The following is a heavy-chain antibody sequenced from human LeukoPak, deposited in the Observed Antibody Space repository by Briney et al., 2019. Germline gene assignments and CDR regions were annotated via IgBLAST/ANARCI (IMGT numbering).Heavy chain of an antibody. CDR3: ARDLRTAHDFWSGYYTQYFDY. CDR1: GFTFSNYR. D-gene: IGHD3-3*01. Sequence: GGSLRLSCAASGFTFSNYRMSWVRQAPGKGLEWVSSISSSGSFIYYSDSMKGRFTVSRDNAKKSLYLQMNSLRAEDTAVYYCARDLRTAHDFWSGYYTQYFDYWGQGTLVTVSS. J-gene: IGHJ4*02. CDR2: ISSSGSFI. V-gene: IGHV3-21*01.